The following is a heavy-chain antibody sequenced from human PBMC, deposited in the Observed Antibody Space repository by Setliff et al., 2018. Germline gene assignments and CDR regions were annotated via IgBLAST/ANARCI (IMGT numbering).Heavy chain of an antibody. Sequence: SETLSLTCTVSGGSISSSSYYWGWIRQPPXXXXEXXXXXXXXXXXXXXXXXXSXXXXXVDTSKNQFSLKLSSVTAADTAVYYCARRGMSSSWFQGYFDYWGQGTLVTVSS. CDR1: GGSISSSSYY. CDR3: ARRGMSSSWFQGYFDY. D-gene: IGHD6-13*01. CDR2: XXXXXXX. J-gene: IGHJ4*02. V-gene: IGHV4-39*01.